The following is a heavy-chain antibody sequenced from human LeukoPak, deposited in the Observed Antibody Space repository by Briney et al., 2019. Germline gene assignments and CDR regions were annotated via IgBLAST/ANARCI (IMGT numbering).Heavy chain of an antibody. CDR3: ARVWYSGSYPVDY. J-gene: IGHJ4*02. D-gene: IGHD1-26*01. V-gene: IGHV3-66*01. CDR2: IYSGGST. Sequence: GWSLRLSCAASGFTVSTNYMTWLRQAPGAGLEWVSVIYSGGSTYYAHSVKGRFTISRDNSKNTLYLQLNRLRVDDTAVYYCARVWYSGSYPVDYWGQGTLVTVSS. CDR1: GFTVSTNY.